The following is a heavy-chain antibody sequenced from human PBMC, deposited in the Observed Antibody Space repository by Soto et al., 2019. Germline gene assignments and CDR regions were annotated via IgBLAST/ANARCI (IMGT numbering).Heavy chain of an antibody. CDR1: GFTFSSYS. D-gene: IGHD3-22*01. CDR2: ISSSSSTI. V-gene: IGHV3-48*02. CDR3: ARDSRPYDSSGYDLNWFDP. Sequence: PGGSLRLSCAASGFTFSSYSMNWVRQAPGKGLEWVSYISSSSSTIYYADSVKGRFTISRDNAKNSLYLQMNSLRDEDTAVYYCARDSRPYDSSGYDLNWFDPWGQGTLVTVSS. J-gene: IGHJ5*02.